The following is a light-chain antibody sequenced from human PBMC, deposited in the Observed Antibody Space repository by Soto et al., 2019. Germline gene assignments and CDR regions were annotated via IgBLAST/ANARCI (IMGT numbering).Light chain of an antibody. J-gene: IGLJ3*02. CDR3: SSYAASNNFYFL. CDR2: EVT. V-gene: IGLV2-8*01. CDR1: SSDVGGYNY. Sequence: QSALTQPPSASGSPGQSVTISCTGTSSDVGGYNYVSWYQQYPGRAPKLMIYEVTKRPSGVPDRFSGSKSGNTASQTVSEHLAYDKADYYCSSYAASNNFYFLLGGGTNLTVL.